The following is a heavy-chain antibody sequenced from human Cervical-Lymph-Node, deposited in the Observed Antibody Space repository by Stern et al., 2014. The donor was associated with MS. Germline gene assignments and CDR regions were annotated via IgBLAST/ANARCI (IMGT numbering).Heavy chain of an antibody. V-gene: IGHV1-18*04. Sequence: VQLLESGAEVKKPGASVKVSCKASGYTFTSYGISWVRQAPGQGLEWMGWISAYNGNTNYAQKLQGRVTMTTDTSTSTAYMELRSLRSDDTAVYYCARDRVSLYSSSWTDFDYWGQGTLVTVSS. CDR3: ARDRVSLYSSSWTDFDY. D-gene: IGHD6-13*01. CDR1: GYTFTSYG. J-gene: IGHJ4*02. CDR2: ISAYNGNT.